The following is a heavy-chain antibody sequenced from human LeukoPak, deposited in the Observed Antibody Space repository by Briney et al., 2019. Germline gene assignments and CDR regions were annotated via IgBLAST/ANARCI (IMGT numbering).Heavy chain of an antibody. V-gene: IGHV3-30*18. CDR3: AKTQGWLQTIFDY. Sequence: PGGSLRLSCAASGFTFSSYGMHWVRQAPGKGLEWVAVISYDGSNKYYADSVKGRFTISRDNSKNTLYLQMNSLRAEDTAVYYCAKTQGWLQTIFDYWGQGTLVTVSS. CDR2: ISYDGSNK. CDR1: GFTFSSYG. J-gene: IGHJ4*02. D-gene: IGHD5-24*01.